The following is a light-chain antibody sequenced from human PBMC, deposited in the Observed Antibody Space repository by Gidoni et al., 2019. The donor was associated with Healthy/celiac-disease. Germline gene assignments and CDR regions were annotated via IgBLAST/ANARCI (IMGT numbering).Light chain of an antibody. CDR2: GAS. CDR1: QSVSSN. Sequence: EIVMTQSPATLSVSPGERATLSGRASQSVSSNLAWYQQKPGQAPRLLIYGASTRATGIPARFSGSGSGTEFTLTISSLQSEDFAVYYCQQYNNWLSITFGQGTRLEIK. V-gene: IGKV3-15*01. CDR3: QQYNNWLSIT. J-gene: IGKJ5*01.